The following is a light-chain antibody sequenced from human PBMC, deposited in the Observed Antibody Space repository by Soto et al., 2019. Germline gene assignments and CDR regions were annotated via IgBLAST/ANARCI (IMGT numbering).Light chain of an antibody. CDR2: GDN. CDR3: QSFDNSLTALV. V-gene: IGLV1-40*01. J-gene: IGLJ3*02. Sequence: QAVVTQPPSVSGAPGQRVTISCTGSSSNFGAGYDVHWYQQFPGTAPKLLIYGDNNRPSGVPDRFSGSKSGTSASLAITGLQAEDEADYYCQSFDNSLTALVFGGGTKLTVL. CDR1: SSNFGAGYD.